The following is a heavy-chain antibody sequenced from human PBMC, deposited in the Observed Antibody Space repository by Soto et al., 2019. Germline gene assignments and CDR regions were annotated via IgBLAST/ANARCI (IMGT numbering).Heavy chain of an antibody. CDR3: ARVWNWNPIDY. CDR1: GFTFSSYS. J-gene: IGHJ4*02. Sequence: GGSLRLSCAASGFTFSSYSMNWVRQAPGKGLEWVSSISSSSSYIYYADSVKSRFTISRDNAKNSLYLQMNSLRAEDTAVYYCARVWNWNPIDYWGQGTLVTVSS. D-gene: IGHD1-1*01. CDR2: ISSSSSYI. V-gene: IGHV3-21*01.